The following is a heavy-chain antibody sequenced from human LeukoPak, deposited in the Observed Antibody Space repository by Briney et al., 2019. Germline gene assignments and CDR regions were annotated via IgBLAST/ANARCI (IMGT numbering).Heavy chain of an antibody. CDR2: ISSNGGST. J-gene: IGHJ6*03. CDR1: GFTFSSYA. Sequence: PGGSLRLSCAASGFTFSSYAMHWVRQAPGKGLEYVSAISSNGGSTYYANSVKSRFTISRDNSKNTLYLQMGSLRAEDMAVYYCARGAGRYYYYYMDVWGEGTTVTVSS. V-gene: IGHV3-64*01. D-gene: IGHD1-26*01. CDR3: ARGAGRYYYYYMDV.